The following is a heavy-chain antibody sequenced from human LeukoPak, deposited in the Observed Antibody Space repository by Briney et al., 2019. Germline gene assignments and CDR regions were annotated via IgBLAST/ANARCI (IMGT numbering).Heavy chain of an antibody. CDR3: AKDKRKWFGESDLS. CDR1: GFTFSSYA. CDR2: ISGSGGST. Sequence: GGSLRLSCAASGFTFSSYAMSWVRQAPGKGLEWVSAISGSGGSTYYADSVKGRFTISRDNSKNTLYLQMNSLRAEDTAVYYCAKDKRKWFGESDLSWGQGTLVTVSS. V-gene: IGHV3-23*01. D-gene: IGHD3-10*01. J-gene: IGHJ4*02.